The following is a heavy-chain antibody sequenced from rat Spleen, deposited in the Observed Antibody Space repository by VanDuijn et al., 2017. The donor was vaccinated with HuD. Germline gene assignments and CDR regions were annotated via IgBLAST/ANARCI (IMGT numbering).Heavy chain of an antibody. CDR2: ISSGGGGT. J-gene: IGHJ2*01. D-gene: IGHD1-9*01. Sequence: EVQLVESGGGLVQPGRSLKLSCAASGFTFSDYYMAWVRQAPTKGLEWVASISSGGGGTYYPDSVKGRFTISRDNAKSTLYLQVDFLRSEDTASYYCVRHGYTRYYFDYWGHGVMVTVSS. CDR1: GFTFSDYY. V-gene: IGHV5-25*01. CDR3: VRHGYTRYYFDY.